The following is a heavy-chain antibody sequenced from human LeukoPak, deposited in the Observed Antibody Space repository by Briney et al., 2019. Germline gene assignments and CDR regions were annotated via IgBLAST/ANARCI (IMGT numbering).Heavy chain of an antibody. D-gene: IGHD2-2*01. V-gene: IGHV4-61*02. CDR2: IYTSGNT. J-gene: IGHJ4*02. CDR3: ARSGCSSTSCYQADY. Sequence: NPSQTLSLTCTVSGGSISSGSYYWNWIRQPAGKGLEWIGRIYTSGNTNYNPSLKSRVTISVDTSKNQFSLKLSSVTAADTAVYYCARSGCSSTSCYQADYWGQGTLVTVSS. CDR1: GGSISSGSYY.